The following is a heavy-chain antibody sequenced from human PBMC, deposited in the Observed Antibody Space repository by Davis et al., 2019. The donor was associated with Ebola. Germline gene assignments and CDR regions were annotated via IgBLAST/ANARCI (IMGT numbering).Heavy chain of an antibody. J-gene: IGHJ4*02. CDR2: ISYDGSNK. CDR1: GFTFSSYG. CDR3: ARDFDAYNYV. Sequence: GESLKISCAASGFTFSSYGMHWVRQAPGKGLEWVAVISYDGSNKYYADSVKGRFTISRDNAKNSLCLQMSSLRAEDTAVYYCARDFDAYNYVWGQGTLVTVSS. D-gene: IGHD5-24*01. V-gene: IGHV3-30*03.